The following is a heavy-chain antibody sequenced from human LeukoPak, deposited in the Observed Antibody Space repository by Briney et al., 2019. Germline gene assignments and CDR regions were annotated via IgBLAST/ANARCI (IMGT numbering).Heavy chain of an antibody. J-gene: IGHJ4*02. CDR1: GFTFSSYS. V-gene: IGHV3-21*01. Sequence: GGSLRLSCAASGFTFSSYSMNWVRQAPGKGLEWVSSISSSSSYIYYADSVKGRFNISRDNAKNSLYLQMNSLRAEDTAVYYCARMNSSGWYFDYWGQGTLVTVSS. CDR3: ARMNSSGWYFDY. CDR2: ISSSSSYI. D-gene: IGHD6-19*01.